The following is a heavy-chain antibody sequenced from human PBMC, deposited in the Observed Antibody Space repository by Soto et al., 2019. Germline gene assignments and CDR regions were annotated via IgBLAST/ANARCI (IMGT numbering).Heavy chain of an antibody. CDR2: ISGSGGST. Sequence: GGSLRLSCAASGFTFSSYAMSWVRQAPGKGLEWVSAISGSGGSTYYADSVKGRFTISRDNSKNTLYLQMTSLRAEDMSVYYCAKDVSLGEYYYDSSGYYYGPQRPYYFDYWGQGTLVTVSS. CDR1: GFTFSSYA. J-gene: IGHJ4*02. D-gene: IGHD3-22*01. V-gene: IGHV3-23*01. CDR3: AKDVSLGEYYYDSSGYYYGPQRPYYFDY.